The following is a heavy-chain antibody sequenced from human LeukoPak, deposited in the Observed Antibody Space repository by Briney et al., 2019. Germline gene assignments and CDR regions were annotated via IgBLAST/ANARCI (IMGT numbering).Heavy chain of an antibody. CDR2: THYRSKWYN. D-gene: IGHD2-8*02. J-gene: IGHJ3*01. Sequence: PSQTLSLTCAIFGDSVSSNSAAWNWIRQSPSRGLEWLGRTHYRSKWYNDYAVSVKSRITINPDASKNQFSLQLSSVTPEDTAVYYCARILGVASLDAFDVWGQGTMVTVSS. CDR3: ARILGVASLDAFDV. V-gene: IGHV6-1*01. CDR1: GDSVSSNSAA.